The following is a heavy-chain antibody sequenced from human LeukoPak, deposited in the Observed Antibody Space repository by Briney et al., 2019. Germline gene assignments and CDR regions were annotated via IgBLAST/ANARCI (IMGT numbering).Heavy chain of an antibody. CDR2: INHFGSA. J-gene: IGHJ4*02. V-gene: IGHV4-30-2*01. CDR1: GGSIASGDYY. D-gene: IGHD6-13*01. CDR3: ARVSGRPYSSTRLDF. Sequence: SETLSLTCTVSGGSIASGDYYWSWIRQPPGMGLEWIAYINHFGSAYYNSSLKSRLTISIDGSKNYFSLNLKSVTAADTAVYFCARVSGRPYSSTRLDFWGQGILVTVSS.